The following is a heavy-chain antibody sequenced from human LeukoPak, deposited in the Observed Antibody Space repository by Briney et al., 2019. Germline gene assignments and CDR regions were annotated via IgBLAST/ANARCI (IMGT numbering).Heavy chain of an antibody. V-gene: IGHV3-66*01. CDR1: GFTVSSNY. D-gene: IGHD3-10*01. J-gene: IGHJ6*02. Sequence: GGSLRLSCAASGFTVSSNYMSWVRQAPGKGLEWVSVIYSGGSTYYADSVKGRFTISRDNSKNTLYLQMNSLRAEDTAVYYCARGGDYYGSGSYYSRYYYCGMDVWGQGTTVTVSS. CDR3: ARGGDYYGSGSYYSRYYYCGMDV. CDR2: IYSGGST.